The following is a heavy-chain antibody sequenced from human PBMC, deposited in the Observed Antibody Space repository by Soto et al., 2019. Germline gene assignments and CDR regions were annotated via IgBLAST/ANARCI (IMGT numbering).Heavy chain of an antibody. D-gene: IGHD4-17*01. Sequence: PGGSLRLSCAASGFTFSDYYMSWIRQAPGKGLEWVSYISSSGSTIYYADSVKGRFTISRDNAKNSLYLQMNSLRAEDTAVYYCARDWLTTPDAFDIWGQGTMVTVSS. CDR2: ISSSGSTI. J-gene: IGHJ3*02. CDR3: ARDWLTTPDAFDI. V-gene: IGHV3-11*01. CDR1: GFTFSDYY.